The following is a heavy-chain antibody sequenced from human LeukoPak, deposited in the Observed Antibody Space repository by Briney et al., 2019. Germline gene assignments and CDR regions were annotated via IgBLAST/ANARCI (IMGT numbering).Heavy chain of an antibody. CDR2: IYTSGST. J-gene: IGHJ4*02. CDR1: GGSINSGSYY. CDR3: AREGVYYYDSSGYYYYFDY. V-gene: IGHV4-61*02. D-gene: IGHD3-22*01. Sequence: PSQTLSLTCTVSGGSINSGSYYWSWNRQPAGKGLEWIGRIYTSGSTNYNPSLKSRVTISVDTSKNQFSLKLSSVTAADTAVYYCAREGVYYYDSSGYYYYFDYWGQGTLVTVSS.